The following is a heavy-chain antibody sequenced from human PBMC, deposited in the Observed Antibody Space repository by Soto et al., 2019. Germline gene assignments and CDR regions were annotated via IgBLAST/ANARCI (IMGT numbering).Heavy chain of an antibody. CDR2: IYYSGST. CDR3: AGHRSSSTYYYFDY. CDR1: GGSISYYY. J-gene: IGHJ4*02. Sequence: QVQLQESGPGLVKPSETLSLTCTVSGGSISYYYWSRIRQPPGKGLEWIGYIYYSGSTNYNPSLKSRVTISVDTSKNHFSLKLSSVTAADTAVYYCAGHRSSSTYYYFDYWGQGTLVTVSS. D-gene: IGHD2-2*01. V-gene: IGHV4-59*08.